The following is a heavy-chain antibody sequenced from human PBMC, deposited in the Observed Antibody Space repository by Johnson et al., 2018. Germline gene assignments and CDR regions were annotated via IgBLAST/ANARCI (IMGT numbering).Heavy chain of an antibody. Sequence: QVQLQESGPGLVKPSETLSLTCPVSGGSISSSSYYWGWIRQPPGKGLEWIGSIYYSGSTYYNPSLRSRVTISVDTSKNQFSLKLRSLTAADTAVYYCARTGIAAAGIYYYYGMDVWGQGTTANVSS. J-gene: IGHJ6*02. D-gene: IGHD6-13*01. V-gene: IGHV4-39*01. CDR2: IYYSGST. CDR1: GGSISSSSYY. CDR3: ARTGIAAAGIYYYYGMDV.